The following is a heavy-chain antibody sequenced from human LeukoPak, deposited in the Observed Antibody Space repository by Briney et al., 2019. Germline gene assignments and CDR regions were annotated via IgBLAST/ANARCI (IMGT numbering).Heavy chain of an antibody. V-gene: IGHV4-61*01. CDR2: IYYSGST. D-gene: IGHD3-16*02. Sequence: SETLSLTCTVSGGSVSSGSYYWSWIRQPPGKGLEWIGYIYYSGSTNYNPSLKSRVTISVDTSKNQLSLKLSSVTAADTAVYYCARGGYDYVWGSYRGTGFDYWGQGTLVTVSS. CDR3: ARGGYDYVWGSYRGTGFDY. J-gene: IGHJ4*02. CDR1: GGSVSSGSYY.